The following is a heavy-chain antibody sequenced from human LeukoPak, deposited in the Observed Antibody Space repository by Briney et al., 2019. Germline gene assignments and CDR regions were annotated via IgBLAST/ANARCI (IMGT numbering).Heavy chain of an antibody. D-gene: IGHD5-12*01. CDR3: APVGTDNAFDI. V-gene: IGHV1-69*13. J-gene: IGHJ3*02. CDR1: GGTFSTYG. Sequence: VASVKVSCKASGGTFSTYGVSWVRQAPGQGLEWMGGIIPIFGTANYAQKFQGRVTITADESTSTAYMELSSLRSEDTAVYYCAPVGTDNAFDIWGQGTMVTVSS. CDR2: IIPIFGTA.